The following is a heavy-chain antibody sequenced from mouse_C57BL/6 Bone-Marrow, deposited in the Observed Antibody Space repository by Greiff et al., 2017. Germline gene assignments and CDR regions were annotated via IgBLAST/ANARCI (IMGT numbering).Heavy chain of an antibody. Sequence: EVKVVESGGGLVQPGGSLKLSCAASGFTFSDYYMYWVRQTPEKRLEWVAYISNGGGSTYYPDTVKGRFTISRDNAKNTLYLQMSRLKSEDTAMYYCARPDPTVVATGDAMDYWGQGTSVTVSS. D-gene: IGHD1-1*01. V-gene: IGHV5-12*01. J-gene: IGHJ4*01. CDR2: ISNGGGST. CDR1: GFTFSDYY. CDR3: ARPDPTVVATGDAMDY.